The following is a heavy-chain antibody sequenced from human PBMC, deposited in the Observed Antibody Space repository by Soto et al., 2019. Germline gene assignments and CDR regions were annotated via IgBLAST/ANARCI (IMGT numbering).Heavy chain of an antibody. CDR1: GGTFSSYT. CDR3: ARDMGRNNWNLGTVFDY. CDR2: IIPILGIA. J-gene: IGHJ4*02. D-gene: IGHD1-20*01. Sequence: QVQLVQSGAEVQKPGSSVKVSCKASGGTFSSYTISWVRQAPGQGLEWMGRIIPILGIANYAQKFQGRVTITADKSTSTAYMELSSLRSEDTAVYYCARDMGRNNWNLGTVFDYWGQGTLVTVSS. V-gene: IGHV1-69*08.